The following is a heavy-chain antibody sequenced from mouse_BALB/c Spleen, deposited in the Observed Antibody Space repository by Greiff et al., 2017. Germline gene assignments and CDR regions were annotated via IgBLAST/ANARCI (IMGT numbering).Heavy chain of an antibody. CDR3: ARDGSSYDY. V-gene: IGHV7-3*02. D-gene: IGHD1-1*01. J-gene: IGHJ2*01. Sequence: EVKLEESGGGLVQPGGSLRLSCATSGFTFTDYYMSWVRQPPGKALEWLGFIRNKANGYTTEYSASVKGRFTISRDNSQSILYLQMNTLRAEDSATYYCARDGSSYDYCGQGTTLTVSS. CDR2: IRNKANGYTT. CDR1: GFTFTDYY.